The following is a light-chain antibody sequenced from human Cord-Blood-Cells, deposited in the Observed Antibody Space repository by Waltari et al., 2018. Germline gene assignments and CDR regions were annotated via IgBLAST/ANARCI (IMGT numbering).Light chain of an antibody. CDR1: QSISSY. Sequence: DIQMTQSPSSLSASVGDRVTMTCRASQSISSYLNWYQQKPGKAPNLLIYAASSLQRGVHTRFSGSGSGTDFTLTISSLQPEYFATYYRQQSYSTPYTFGQGTKLEIK. V-gene: IGKV1-39*01. CDR3: QQSYSTPYT. J-gene: IGKJ2*01. CDR2: AAS.